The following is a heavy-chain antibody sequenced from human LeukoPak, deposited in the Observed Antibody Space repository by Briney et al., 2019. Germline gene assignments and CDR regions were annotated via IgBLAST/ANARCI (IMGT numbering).Heavy chain of an antibody. Sequence: GGSLRLSCAASGFTFSDYYMSWIRQAPGKGLEWVSYISSSGSTIYYADSVKGRFTISRDNAKNSLYLQMNSLRAEDTAVYYCAADYRNYYYYGMDVWGQGTTVTVSS. J-gene: IGHJ6*02. CDR3: AADYRNYYYYGMDV. V-gene: IGHV3-11*01. CDR2: ISSSGSTI. D-gene: IGHD3-16*01. CDR1: GFTFSDYY.